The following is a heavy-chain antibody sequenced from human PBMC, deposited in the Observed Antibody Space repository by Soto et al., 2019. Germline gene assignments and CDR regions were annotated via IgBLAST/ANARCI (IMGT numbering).Heavy chain of an antibody. CDR3: AIVRVADSPLDH. Sequence: QVQLVESGGGVVQPGRSLRLSCEGSGFIFSNNGMHWDRQAPGKGLEWVDFMSYDGSAKFLADSVKGRFTISRDNSKSTLFLHMSSLRAEDTAMYYCAIVRVADSPLDHWGQGTLVTVSS. V-gene: IGHV3-30*03. CDR2: MSYDGSAK. J-gene: IGHJ4*02. D-gene: IGHD3-10*02. CDR1: GFIFSNNG.